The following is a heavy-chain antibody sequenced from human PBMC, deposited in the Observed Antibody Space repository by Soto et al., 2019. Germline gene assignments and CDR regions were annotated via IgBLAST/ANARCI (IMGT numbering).Heavy chain of an antibody. J-gene: IGHJ4*02. V-gene: IGHV4-4*07. Sequence: QVQLQESGPGLMKPSETLSLTCTVSGASITSSSYWSWIRQPAGKGLAWIGRFSLSGTTNYNPSLRSRVTMSADVSKNQFSLRLTSVTAADTALSYCARGMTPPGAPAWYYFDSWGQGTLVTVSS. CDR1: GASITSSSY. CDR2: FSLSGTT. CDR3: ARGMTPPGAPAWYYFDS. D-gene: IGHD2-8*02.